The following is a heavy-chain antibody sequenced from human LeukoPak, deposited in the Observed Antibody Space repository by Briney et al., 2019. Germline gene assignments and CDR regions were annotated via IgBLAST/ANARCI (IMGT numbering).Heavy chain of an antibody. CDR1: GGSISSSSYY. CDR2: IYYSGST. V-gene: IGHV4-39*01. D-gene: IGHD6-19*01. J-gene: IGHJ5*02. CDR3: ARHTLIAVATGWFDP. Sequence: PSETLSLTCTVSGGSISSSSYYWGWLRQPPGKGLVWMGSIYYSGSTYYNPSLKSRVTISVDTSKNQFSLKLSSVTTADTAVYYCARHTLIAVATGWFDPWGQGTLVTVSS.